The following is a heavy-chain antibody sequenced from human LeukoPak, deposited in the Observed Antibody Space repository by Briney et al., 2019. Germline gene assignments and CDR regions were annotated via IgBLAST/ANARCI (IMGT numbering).Heavy chain of an antibody. J-gene: IGHJ4*02. CDR2: INPNSGGT. V-gene: IGHV1-2*02. CDR1: GYTFTGYY. CDR3: ARVRGVVVTAILSY. Sequence: ASVTVSFKASGYTFTGYYMHWVRQAPGQGLEWMGWINPNSGGTNYAQKFQGRVTMTRDTSISTAYMELSRLRSDDTAVYYCARVRGVVVTAILSYWGQGTLVTVSS. D-gene: IGHD2-21*02.